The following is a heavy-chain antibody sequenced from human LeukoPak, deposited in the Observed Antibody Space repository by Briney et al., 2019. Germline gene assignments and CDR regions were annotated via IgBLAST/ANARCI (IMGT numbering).Heavy chain of an antibody. J-gene: IGHJ5*02. CDR3: AKGRQLLDP. CDR2: ISGSSGTI. CDR1: GFIFSNFA. V-gene: IGHV3-23*01. Sequence: PGGSLRLSCAASGFIFSNFAMSWVRQAPGKALEWVASISGSSGTIDYADSVKGRFTISRDNSNNAHYLQMNSLRPEDTAVYYCAKGRQLLDPWGQGTLVTVSS. D-gene: IGHD1-7*01.